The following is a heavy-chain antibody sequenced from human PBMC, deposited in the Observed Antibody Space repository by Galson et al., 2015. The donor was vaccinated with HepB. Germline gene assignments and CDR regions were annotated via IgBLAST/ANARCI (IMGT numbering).Heavy chain of an antibody. J-gene: IGHJ4*02. CDR3: ARDFSLGYSYAFDY. D-gene: IGHD5-18*01. CDR2: ISYDGSNK. CDR1: GFTFSSYA. Sequence: SLRLSCAASGFTFSSYAMHWVRQAPGKGLEWVAVISYDGSNKYYADSVKGRFTISRDNSKNTLYLQMNSLRAEDTAVYYCARDFSLGYSYAFDYWGQGTLVTVSS. V-gene: IGHV3-30*04.